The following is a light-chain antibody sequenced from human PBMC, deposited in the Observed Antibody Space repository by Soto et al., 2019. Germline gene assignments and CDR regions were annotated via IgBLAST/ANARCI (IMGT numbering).Light chain of an antibody. CDR2: EAS. Sequence: EIVLTQSPATLSLSPGDRATLSCRASQSIGIYLAWYQQTPGHSPRPLIYEASNRATGVPAKFSGTGSGTDFKLTISSLESEDFGIYYCQQRSTWPLTFGGGTRVEI. CDR3: QQRSTWPLT. CDR1: QSIGIY. V-gene: IGKV3-11*01. J-gene: IGKJ4*01.